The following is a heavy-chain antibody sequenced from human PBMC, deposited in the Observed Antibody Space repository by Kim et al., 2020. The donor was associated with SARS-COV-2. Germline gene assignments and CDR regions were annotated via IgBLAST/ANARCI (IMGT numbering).Heavy chain of an antibody. Sequence: SETLSLTCAVYGGSFSGYYWSWIRQPPGKGLEWIGEINHSGSTNYNPSLKSRVTISVDTSKNQFSLKLSSVTAADTAVYYCARQVGLRFLEWSNYFDYWGQGTLVTVSS. CDR3: ARQVGLRFLEWSNYFDY. V-gene: IGHV4-34*01. J-gene: IGHJ4*02. D-gene: IGHD3-3*01. CDR2: INHSGST. CDR1: GGSFSGYY.